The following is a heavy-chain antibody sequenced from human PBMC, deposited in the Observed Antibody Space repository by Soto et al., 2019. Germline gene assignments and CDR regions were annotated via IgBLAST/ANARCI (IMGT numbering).Heavy chain of an antibody. CDR1: GFTFSTYA. Sequence: GGSLRLSCAASGFTFSTYAMAWVRQAPGKGLEWVSGVSASGLNTDYADPVKGRFYISRDNSKNTLYLQMNSLRAEDTAVYYCARAKVPYSSSWYVFGYFDYWGQGTLVTVSS. V-gene: IGHV3-23*01. J-gene: IGHJ4*02. D-gene: IGHD6-13*01. CDR3: ARAKVPYSSSWYVFGYFDY. CDR2: VSASGLNT.